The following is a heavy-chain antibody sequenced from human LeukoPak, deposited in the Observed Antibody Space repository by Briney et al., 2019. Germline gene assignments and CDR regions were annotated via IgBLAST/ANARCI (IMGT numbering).Heavy chain of an antibody. CDR1: GYTLTRYF. J-gene: IGHJ6*02. CDR2: INPNGGST. D-gene: IGHD2-2*01. V-gene: IGHV1-46*01. CDR3: ARQGCSSTSCYAYYYYYGMDV. Sequence: ASVKVSCKASGYTLTRYFIHWVRQAPGQGLEWMGIINPNGGSTSYPQKLQGRVTMTTDTSTSTAYMELRSLRSDDTAVYYCARQGCSSTSCYAYYYYYGMDVWGQGTTVTVSS.